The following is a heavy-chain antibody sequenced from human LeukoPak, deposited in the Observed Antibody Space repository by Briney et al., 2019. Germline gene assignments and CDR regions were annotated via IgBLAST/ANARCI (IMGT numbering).Heavy chain of an antibody. D-gene: IGHD4-4*01. CDR1: GFTFTSYG. CDR3: ARIRNYHLQEAVDI. J-gene: IGHJ3*02. Sequence: GASVKVSCKASGFTFTSYGFSWVRQAPGQGIEWMGWISAYNGDTKYAQKFLGRVTMAMDTSTNTVYMELMGLRYDDTAMYYCARIRNYHLQEAVDIWGQGTMVTVSS. CDR2: ISAYNGDT. V-gene: IGHV1-18*01.